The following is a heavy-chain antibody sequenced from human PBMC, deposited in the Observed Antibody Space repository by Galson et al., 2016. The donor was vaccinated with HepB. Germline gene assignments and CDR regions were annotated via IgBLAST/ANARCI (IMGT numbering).Heavy chain of an antibody. CDR2: ITWNSVNI. CDR1: GFTFHDYA. Sequence: SLRLSCAASGFTFHDYAMHWVRQAPGKGLEWVSGITWNSVNIAYADSVKGRFTISRDNAKNSLYLQVNSLRAEDTAFYFCATDKRPTAMVLLPHFDYWGQRTLVSVSS. D-gene: IGHD5-18*01. V-gene: IGHV3-9*01. J-gene: IGHJ4*02. CDR3: ATDKRPTAMVLLPHFDY.